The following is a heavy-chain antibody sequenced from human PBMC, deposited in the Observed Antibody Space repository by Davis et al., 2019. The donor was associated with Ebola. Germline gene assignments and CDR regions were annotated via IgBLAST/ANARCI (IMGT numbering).Heavy chain of an antibody. CDR3: AREGGRVVVAATNYYYGMDV. CDR2: IWYDGSNK. D-gene: IGHD2-15*01. V-gene: IGHV3-33*01. CDR1: GFTFSSYG. Sequence: GGSLRLSCAASGFTFSSYGMHWVRQAPGKGLEWVAVIWYDGSNKYYADSVKGRFTISRDNSKNTLYLQMNSLRAEDTAVYYCAREGGRVVVAATNYYYGMDVWGKGTTVTVSS. J-gene: IGHJ6*04.